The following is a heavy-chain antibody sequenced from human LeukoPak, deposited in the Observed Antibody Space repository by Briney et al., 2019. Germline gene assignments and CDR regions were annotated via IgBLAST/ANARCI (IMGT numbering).Heavy chain of an antibody. V-gene: IGHV3-23*01. CDR3: AKRVPYSSSSVYFDN. CDR2: VSDSGSDT. Sequence: PGGSLRLSCAASGFTFGNHGMSWVRQASGKGLEWVSAVSDSGSDTYYADSVKGRFTVSRDNSKNTLYLQMNSLRAEDTAVYYCAKRVPYSSSSVYFDNWGQGTLVTVSS. J-gene: IGHJ4*02. D-gene: IGHD6-6*01. CDR1: GFTFGNHG.